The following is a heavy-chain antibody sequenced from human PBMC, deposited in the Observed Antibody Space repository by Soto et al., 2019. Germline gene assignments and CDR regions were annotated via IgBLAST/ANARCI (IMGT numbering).Heavy chain of an antibody. CDR3: ARVATVTTWAPIDY. CDR2: IYTSGST. J-gene: IGHJ4*02. CDR1: GGSISSYY. D-gene: IGHD4-17*01. V-gene: IGHV4-4*07. Sequence: QVQLQESGPGLVKPSETLSLTCTVSGGSISSYYWSWIRQPAGKGLEWIGRIYTSGSTNYNPSLKSRVTMSVDTSKNQFSLKLSSVTAADTAVYYCARVATVTTWAPIDYWGQGTLVTVSS.